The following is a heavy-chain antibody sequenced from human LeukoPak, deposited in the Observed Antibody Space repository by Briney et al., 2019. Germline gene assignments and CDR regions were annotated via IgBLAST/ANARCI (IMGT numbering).Heavy chain of an antibody. CDR2: ISSSGSTI. CDR3: ARDRPYGPLGY. Sequence: GGSLRLSCAASGFTFDDYAMHWVRQAPGKGLEWVSYISSSGSTIYYADSVKGRFTISRDNAKNSLYLQMNSLRAEDTAVYYCARDRPYGPLGYWGQGTLVTVSS. CDR1: GFTFDDYA. V-gene: IGHV3-48*03. D-gene: IGHD4-17*01. J-gene: IGHJ4*02.